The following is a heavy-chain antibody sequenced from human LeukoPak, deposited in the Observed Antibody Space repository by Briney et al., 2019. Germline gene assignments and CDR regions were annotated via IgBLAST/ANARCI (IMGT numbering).Heavy chain of an antibody. V-gene: IGHV5-51*01. CDR3: ARLITDTAMEFSAFDI. D-gene: IGHD5-18*01. CDR1: GYSFTSYW. CDR2: IYPGDSDT. Sequence: NAGESLKTSCKGSGYSFTSYWIGWVRQMPGKGLEWMGIIYPGDSDTRYSPSFQGQVTISADKSISTAYLQWSSLKASDTAMYYCARLITDTAMEFSAFDIWGQGTMVTVSS. J-gene: IGHJ3*02.